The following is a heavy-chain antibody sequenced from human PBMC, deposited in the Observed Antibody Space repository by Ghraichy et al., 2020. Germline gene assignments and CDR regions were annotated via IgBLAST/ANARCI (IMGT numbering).Heavy chain of an antibody. V-gene: IGHV3-74*01. CDR3: ARGGGNHAFDV. CDR1: GFTFNPYW. CDR2: INDDGSNS. D-gene: IGHD3-16*01. Sequence: GGSLRLSCAASGFTFNPYWMHWVRQIPGKGLLWVSRINDDGSNSIYADSVKGRFTISRDNTKNTLYLQMTSLRADDTAVSYCARGGGNHAFDVWGRGTMVTVSS. J-gene: IGHJ3*01.